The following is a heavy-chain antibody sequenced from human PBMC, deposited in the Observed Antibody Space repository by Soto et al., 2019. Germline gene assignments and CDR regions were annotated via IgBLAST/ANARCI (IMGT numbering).Heavy chain of an antibody. D-gene: IGHD6-19*01. CDR3: GKDYSGGSYWFDP. Sequence: EVQLLESGGGLVQPGGSLRLSCVASGFTFSSYAMSWVRQVPGKGLEWVSGISGSGNSIYYTDSVKGRFTISRDNSKNTLYLEMNSLRVDDTAVYSCGKDYSGGSYWFDPWGQGTLVTVSS. V-gene: IGHV3-23*01. CDR2: ISGSGNSI. CDR1: GFTFSSYA. J-gene: IGHJ5*02.